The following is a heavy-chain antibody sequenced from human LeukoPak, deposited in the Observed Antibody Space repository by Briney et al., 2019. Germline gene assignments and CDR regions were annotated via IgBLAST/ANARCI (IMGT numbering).Heavy chain of an antibody. D-gene: IGHD4-23*01. Sequence: PGRSLRLSSAASGFTLSRYVMHWVRQAPGKGREGVAVIWFDGSNKYYADSVKGPFTISRDNSKNTLFLQINSLRAEDTAMYYCARDRETYGANSPFDYWGRGTLVTVSS. CDR3: ARDRETYGANSPFDY. J-gene: IGHJ4*02. V-gene: IGHV3-33*01. CDR2: IWFDGSNK. CDR1: GFTLSRYV.